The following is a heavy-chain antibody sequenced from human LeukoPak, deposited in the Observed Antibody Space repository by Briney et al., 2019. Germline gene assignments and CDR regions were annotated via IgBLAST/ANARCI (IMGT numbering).Heavy chain of an antibody. CDR3: AGASYDSSGVH. CDR2: IYYSGST. Sequence: SETLSLTCTVSGDSISSYYWSWIRQPPGKGLEWIGYIYYSGSTNYNPSLKSRVTISVDTSKNQFSLKLSSVTAADTAVYYCAGASYDSSGVHWGQGTLVTVSS. CDR1: GDSISSYY. D-gene: IGHD3-22*01. J-gene: IGHJ4*02. V-gene: IGHV4-59*01.